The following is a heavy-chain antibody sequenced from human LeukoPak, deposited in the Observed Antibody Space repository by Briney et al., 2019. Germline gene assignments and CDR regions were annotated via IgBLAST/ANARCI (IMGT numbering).Heavy chain of an antibody. Sequence: GGSLRLSCAASGFTVSSNYMSWVRQAPGKGLEWVSVIYSGGITYYADSVKGRFTISRDNSKNTLYLQINSLRAEDTAVYYCARDPEDFWSGYLREWGQGTLVTVSS. CDR1: GFTVSSNY. J-gene: IGHJ4*02. CDR2: IYSGGIT. V-gene: IGHV3-66*02. CDR3: ARDPEDFWSGYLRE. D-gene: IGHD3-3*01.